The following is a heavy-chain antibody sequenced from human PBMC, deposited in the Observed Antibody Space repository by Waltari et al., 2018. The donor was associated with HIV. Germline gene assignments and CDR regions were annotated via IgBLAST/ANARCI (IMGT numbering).Heavy chain of an antibody. CDR3: ARRQQLTD. J-gene: IGHJ4*02. V-gene: IGHV3-7*01. CDR1: GFPFSSSW. CDR2: IKEDGSEI. Sequence: EVRLVESGGGLVQPGGSLRLSCAASGFPFSSSWLTLVRQAPGKGLEWVANIKEDGSEIHYVDSVKGRFTISRDNAKNSLYLQMNSLRAEDTAVYYCARRQQLTDWGQGTLVTVSS. D-gene: IGHD6-13*01.